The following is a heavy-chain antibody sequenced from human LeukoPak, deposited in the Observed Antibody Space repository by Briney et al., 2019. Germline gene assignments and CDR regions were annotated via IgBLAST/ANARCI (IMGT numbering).Heavy chain of an antibody. V-gene: IGHV3-21*01. D-gene: IGHD1-14*01. CDR2: ISASGSFK. J-gene: IGHJ6*03. CDR3: ARASEYYFHMDV. Sequence: GGSLRLSCAASGFILNTYTINWVRQAPGKGLEWVSSISASGSFKYFAASVRGRFIVSRDNAKNSLYLQMDSLRAEDTAVYFCARASEYYFHMDVWGKGTTVTVSS. CDR1: GFILNTYT.